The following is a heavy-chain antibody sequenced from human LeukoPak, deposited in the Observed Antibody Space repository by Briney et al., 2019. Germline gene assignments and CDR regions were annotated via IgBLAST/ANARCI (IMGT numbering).Heavy chain of an antibody. J-gene: IGHJ4*02. D-gene: IGHD5-18*01. CDR3: ARDPGTAMGRALDY. CDR1: GSTFSNYW. Sequence: GGSLRLSCAASGSTFSNYWMHWVRQAPGKGLVWVSRINSDESTTTYADSAKGRFTISRDNAKNTLYLQMNSLRAEDTAVYYCARDPGTAMGRALDYWGQGTLVTVSS. CDR2: INSDESTT. V-gene: IGHV3-74*01.